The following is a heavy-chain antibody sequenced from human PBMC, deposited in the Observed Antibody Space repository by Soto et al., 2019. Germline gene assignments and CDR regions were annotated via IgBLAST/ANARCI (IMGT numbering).Heavy chain of an antibody. J-gene: IGHJ4*02. D-gene: IGHD3-22*01. V-gene: IGHV3-20*04. CDR3: ARDRWLYYYDSSGYYGPDY. CDR1: GFTFDDYG. Sequence: GVLRLSCAASGFTFDDYGMSWVRQAPGKGLEWVSGINWNGGSTGYADSVKGRFTISRDNAKNSLYLQMNSLRAEDTALYYCARDRWLYYYDSSGYYGPDYWGQGTLVTVSS. CDR2: INWNGGST.